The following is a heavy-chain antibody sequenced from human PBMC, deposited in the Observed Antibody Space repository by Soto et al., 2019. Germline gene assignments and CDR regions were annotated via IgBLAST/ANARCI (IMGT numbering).Heavy chain of an antibody. D-gene: IGHD2-21*02. CDR3: ARDVAVPGESDRFDF. J-gene: IGHJ4*02. V-gene: IGHV4-4*02. CDR1: GDSITTNKW. Sequence: QVQLQESGPGLVRPSGTLSLTCTVSGDSITTNKWWSWVRQSPGKGLEWIGEIYHNGNTNYTPSLKSRVIMSVDTSKNQCSLKVTSVTAADTAIYYCARDVAVPGESDRFDFWGQGTLVTVSS. CDR2: IYHNGNT.